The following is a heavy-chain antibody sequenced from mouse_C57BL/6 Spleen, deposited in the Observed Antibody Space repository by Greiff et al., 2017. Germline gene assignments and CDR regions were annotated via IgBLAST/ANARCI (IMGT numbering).Heavy chain of an antibody. CDR3: ARGDPTCYGYDVSYWYFDV. CDR2: INPNNGGT. V-gene: IGHV1-18*01. D-gene: IGHD2-9*01. Sequence: EVQLQQSGPELVKPGASVKIPCKASGYTFTDYNMDWVKQSHGKSLEWIGDINPNNGGTIYNQKFKGKATLTVDKSSRTAYMELRSLTSEDTAVYYCARGDPTCYGYDVSYWYFDVWGTGTTVTVSS. CDR1: GYTFTDYN. J-gene: IGHJ1*03.